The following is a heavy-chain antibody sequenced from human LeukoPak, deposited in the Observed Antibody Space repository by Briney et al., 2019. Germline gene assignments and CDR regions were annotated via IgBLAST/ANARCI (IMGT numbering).Heavy chain of an antibody. CDR3: ARGSSGWYSVAY. D-gene: IGHD6-19*01. CDR2: INPSGGST. J-gene: IGHJ4*02. Sequence: ASVKVSCKASVYTFTSYYMHWVRQAPGQGLEWMGIINPSGGSTSYAQKFQGRVTMTRDTSTSTVYMEMSSLRSEDTAVYYCARGSSGWYSVAYWGQGTLVTVSS. CDR1: VYTFTSYY. V-gene: IGHV1-46*01.